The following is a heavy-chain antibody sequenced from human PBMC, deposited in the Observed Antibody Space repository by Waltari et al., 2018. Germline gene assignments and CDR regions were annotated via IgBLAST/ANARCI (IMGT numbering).Heavy chain of an antibody. D-gene: IGHD3-3*01. Sequence: QVQLQESGPGLVKPSETLSLPCTVSGGSISSYYWSWIRQPAGKGLEWIGRIYTSGSTNYNPSLKSRVTMSVDTSKNQFSLKLSSVTAADTAVYYCAREEIFGVVTDWFDPWGQGTLVTVSS. V-gene: IGHV4-4*07. J-gene: IGHJ5*02. CDR3: AREEIFGVVTDWFDP. CDR2: IYTSGST. CDR1: GGSISSYY.